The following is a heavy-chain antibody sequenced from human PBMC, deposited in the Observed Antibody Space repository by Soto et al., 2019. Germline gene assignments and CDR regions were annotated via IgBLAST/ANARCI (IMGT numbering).Heavy chain of an antibody. CDR2: IFPVLGTT. Sequence: VASVKVSCKASGGTFSSHAISWVRQAPGQGLEWMGGIFPVLGTTSYAQRLRGGVTLTADESTNTDDMEVSSLRAEDTAGYVCAAGGSQSLPSYGMHDWGQGTTVTVSS. D-gene: IGHD3-10*01. CDR3: AAGGSQSLPSYGMHD. J-gene: IGHJ6*02. CDR1: GGTFSSHA. V-gene: IGHV1-69*13.